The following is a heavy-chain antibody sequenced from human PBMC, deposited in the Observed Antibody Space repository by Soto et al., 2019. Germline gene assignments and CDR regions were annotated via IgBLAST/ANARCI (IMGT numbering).Heavy chain of an antibody. CDR3: ARESEDLTSNFDY. CDR1: GFTFSSYS. J-gene: IGHJ4*01. Sequence: GGSLRLSCAASGFTFSSYSMNWVRQAPGKGLEWVSSISSSSSYIYYGDSMKGRFTISRDNAKNSLYLEMNSLRAEDTAVYYCARESEDLTSNFDYWG. V-gene: IGHV3-21*06. CDR2: ISSSSSYI.